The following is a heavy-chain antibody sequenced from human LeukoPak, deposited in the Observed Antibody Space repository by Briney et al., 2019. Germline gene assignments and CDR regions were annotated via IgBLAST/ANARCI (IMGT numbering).Heavy chain of an antibody. CDR1: GFTFSSYW. J-gene: IGHJ3*01. D-gene: IGHD6-19*01. CDR2: INQDESER. CDR3: ARYGNGEWLAHYAFDV. V-gene: IGHV3-7*01. Sequence: PGGSLRLSCAASGFTFSSYWMSWVRQAPGKGLEWVANINQDESERNYVDSVKGRFTISRDNAKNSLDLQMNSLRAEDTAVYYCARYGNGEWLAHYAFDVWGQETMVTVAS.